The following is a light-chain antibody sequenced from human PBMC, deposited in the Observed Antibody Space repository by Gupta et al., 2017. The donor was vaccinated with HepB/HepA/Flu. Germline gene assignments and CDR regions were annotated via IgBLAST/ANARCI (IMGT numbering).Light chain of an antibody. J-gene: IGLJ2*01. V-gene: IGLV3-21*04. Sequence: YVLTQPPSVSVAPGKTARITCGGNNIGSKSVHWYQQKPGQAPVLVIYYDSDRPSGIPERFSGSNSGNTATLTISRVEAGDEADYYCQVWDSSSDHPVFGGGTKLTVL. CDR1: NIGSKS. CDR3: QVWDSSSDHPV. CDR2: YDS.